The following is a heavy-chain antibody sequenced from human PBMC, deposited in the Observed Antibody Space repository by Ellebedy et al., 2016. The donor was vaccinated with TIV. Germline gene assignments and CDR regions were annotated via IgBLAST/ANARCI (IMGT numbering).Heavy chain of an antibody. D-gene: IGHD2-21*02. CDR1: GFTFSSFA. V-gene: IGHV3-23*01. Sequence: PGGSLRLSCVASGFTFSSFAMTWVRQAPGKGLEWVSSIINTGTTTYYADSVKGRFTISRDNSRNTLYLQMNSLRAEDSAIYYCGRDGVTGNGRWDWLDPWGQGTLVTVSS. J-gene: IGHJ5*02. CDR3: GRDGVTGNGRWDWLDP. CDR2: IINTGTTT.